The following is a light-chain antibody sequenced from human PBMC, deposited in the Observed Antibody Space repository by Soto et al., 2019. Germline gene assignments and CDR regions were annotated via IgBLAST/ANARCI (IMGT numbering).Light chain of an antibody. CDR1: SXDVGGYNY. V-gene: IGLV2-14*01. CDR2: EVS. Sequence: QSVLTQPAPVSGSPGQSITISCTGTSXDVGGYNYVSWYQQHPGKAPKLMIYEVSNRPSGVSNRFSGSKSGNTASLTISGLQAEDEADYYCSSYTSSSTYVFGTGTKFTVL. J-gene: IGLJ1*01. CDR3: SSYTSSSTYV.